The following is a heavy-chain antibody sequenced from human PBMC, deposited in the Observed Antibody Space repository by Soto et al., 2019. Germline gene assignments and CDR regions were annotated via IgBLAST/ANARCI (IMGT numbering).Heavy chain of an antibody. V-gene: IGHV3-21*01. CDR3: ARGMGAARSLNYFDY. CDR1: GFTFSSYS. D-gene: IGHD1-26*01. CDR2: ISSSSSYI. Sequence: PVGSLRVSCAASGFTFSSYSMNWVRQAPGKGLEWVSSISSSSSYIYYADSVKGRFTISRDNAKNSLHLQMNSLRAEDTAVYYCARGMGAARSLNYFDYWGQGTLVTV. J-gene: IGHJ4*02.